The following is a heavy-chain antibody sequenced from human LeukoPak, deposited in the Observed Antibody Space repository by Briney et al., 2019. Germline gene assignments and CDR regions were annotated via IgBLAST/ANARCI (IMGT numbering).Heavy chain of an antibody. D-gene: IGHD1-14*01. CDR3: ARETTPGDY. CDR1: GFTFSSFS. Sequence: GXXLRLSCAASGFTFSSFSMNWVRQAPGKGLEWVSSISSSSTYIYYADSVKGRFTISRENGENSLYLQMNSLRAEDTAVYYCARETTPGDYWGQGTLVTVSS. J-gene: IGHJ4*02. V-gene: IGHV3-21*01. CDR2: ISSSSTYI.